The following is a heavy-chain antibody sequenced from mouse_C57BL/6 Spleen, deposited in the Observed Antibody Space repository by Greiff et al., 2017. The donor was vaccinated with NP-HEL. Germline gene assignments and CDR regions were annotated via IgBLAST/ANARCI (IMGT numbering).Heavy chain of an antibody. Sequence: VKLLESGAELVRPGASVTLSCKASGYTFTDYEMHWVKQTPVHGLEWIGALDPETGGTAYNQQFKGKAILTADKSSSTAYMELRSLTSEDSAVDYCTPLSTTVVAPFAYWGQGTLVTVSA. J-gene: IGHJ3*01. CDR2: LDPETGGT. V-gene: IGHV1-15*01. CDR3: TPLSTTVVAPFAY. D-gene: IGHD1-1*01. CDR1: GYTFTDYE.